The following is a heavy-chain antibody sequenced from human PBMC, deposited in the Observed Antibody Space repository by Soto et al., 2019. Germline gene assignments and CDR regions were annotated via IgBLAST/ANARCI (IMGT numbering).Heavy chain of an antibody. J-gene: IGHJ5*02. V-gene: IGHV3-21*01. CDR1: VFTFSSYS. CDR3: ARASESLRFDP. D-gene: IGHD3-10*01. CDR2: ISSSSSYI. Sequence: PGGSLRLSCAASVFTFSSYSMKWVRQSPGKGLEWVSSISSSSSYIYYADSVKGRFTISRDNAKNSLYLQMNSLRAEDTAVYYCARASESLRFDPWGQGTLVTVSS.